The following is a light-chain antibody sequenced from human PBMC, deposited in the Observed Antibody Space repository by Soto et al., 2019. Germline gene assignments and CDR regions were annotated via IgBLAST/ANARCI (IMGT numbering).Light chain of an antibody. CDR2: EVT. CDR1: SSDVGHYDY. V-gene: IGLV2-14*01. CDR3: SAYTAAYTQV. Sequence: QSVLTQPASVSGSPGQSITISCTGTSSDVGHYDYVSWYQQHPGKAPKLIISEVTTRPSGVSDRFSGSKSGNTASLTISRLQAEDEAHYYCSAYTAAYTQVFGGGTKLTVL. J-gene: IGLJ3*02.